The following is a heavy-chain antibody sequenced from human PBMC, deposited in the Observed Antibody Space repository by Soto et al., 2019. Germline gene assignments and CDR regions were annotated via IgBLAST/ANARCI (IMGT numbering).Heavy chain of an antibody. CDR2: INPHSGGT. CDR3: AGTSCSSTTCPTTY. J-gene: IGHJ4*02. D-gene: IGHD2-2*01. V-gene: IGHV1-2*02. CDR1: GYTFTGYY. Sequence: QVQLVQSGAEVKKPGASVMVSCKTSGYTFTGYYIYWVRQAPGQGLEWMGWINPHSGGTDSSQKFQGRVTMTRDTSISTAYMELSRLRSDDTAVYYCAGTSCSSTTCPTTYWGQGTLVTVSS.